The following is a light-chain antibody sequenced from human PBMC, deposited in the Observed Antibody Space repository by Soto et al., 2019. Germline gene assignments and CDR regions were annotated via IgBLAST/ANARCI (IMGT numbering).Light chain of an antibody. CDR1: RRDVGGYNY. V-gene: IGLV2-14*01. Sequence: QSALTQPASVSGSPGQSITISCTGTRRDVGGYNYVSWYQQHPGKAPKLMIYDVSNRPSGVSNRFSGSKSGNTASLTISGLQAEDEADYYCSSYTSSSTLVVFGGGTKVTVL. CDR3: SSYTSSSTLVV. J-gene: IGLJ2*01. CDR2: DVS.